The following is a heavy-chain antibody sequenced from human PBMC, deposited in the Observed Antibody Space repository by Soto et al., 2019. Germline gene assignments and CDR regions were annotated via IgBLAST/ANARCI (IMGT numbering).Heavy chain of an antibody. J-gene: IGHJ4*02. CDR1: GVSISSYY. V-gene: IGHV4-59*01. Sequence: QVQLQESGQGLVKPSETLSLTCTVSGVSISSYYWSWIRQSPGKGLESIGYFYYSGSSNYNPSLKSRVTTTVDTSKNQFSLKLSSVTAADTAVYYCPRDPPIPYSNWGPGTLVPVSS. CDR3: PRDPPIPYSN. D-gene: IGHD6-13*01. CDR2: FYYSGSS.